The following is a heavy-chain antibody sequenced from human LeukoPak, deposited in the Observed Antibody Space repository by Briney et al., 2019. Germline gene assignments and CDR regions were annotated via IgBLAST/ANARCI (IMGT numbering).Heavy chain of an antibody. V-gene: IGHV3-11*01. CDR1: GFTFSDYY. CDR2: ISSSGSTI. J-gene: IGHJ6*03. CDR3: ARADGYNPPHYYYYYMDV. Sequence: GGSLRLSCAASGFTFSDYYMSWIRQAPGKGLEWVSYISSSGSTIYYADSVKGRFTISRDNAKNSLYLQMNSLRAEDTAVYYCARADGYNPPHYYYYYMDVWGKGTTVTVSS. D-gene: IGHD5-24*01.